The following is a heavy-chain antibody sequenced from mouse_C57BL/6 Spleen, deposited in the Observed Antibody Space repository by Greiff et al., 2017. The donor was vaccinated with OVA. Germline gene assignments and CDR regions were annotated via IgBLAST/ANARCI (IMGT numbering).Heavy chain of an antibody. V-gene: IGHV1-54*01. CDR2: INPGSGGT. J-gene: IGHJ3*01. CDR1: GYAFTNYL. Sequence: QVQLQQSGAELVRPGTSVKVSCKASGYAFTNYLIEWVKQRPGQGLEWIGVINPGSGGTNYNEKFKGKATLTADKSSSTAYVQLSSLTSEDSAVYFCARETGTGGWFAYWGQGTLVTVSA. CDR3: ARETGTGGWFAY. D-gene: IGHD4-1*01.